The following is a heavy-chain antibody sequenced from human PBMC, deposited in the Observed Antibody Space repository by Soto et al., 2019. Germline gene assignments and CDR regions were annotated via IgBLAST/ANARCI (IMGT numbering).Heavy chain of an antibody. D-gene: IGHD3-3*01. CDR1: GGSISSSSYY. J-gene: IGHJ4*02. Sequence: PSETLSLTCTVSGGSISSSSYYWGWIRQPPGKGLEWIGSIYYSGSTYYNPSLKSRVTISVDTSKNQFSLKLSSVTAADTAVYYCARVSRRKFWSGYLDYWGQGTLVTVSS. CDR3: ARVSRRKFWSGYLDY. CDR2: IYYSGST. V-gene: IGHV4-39*01.